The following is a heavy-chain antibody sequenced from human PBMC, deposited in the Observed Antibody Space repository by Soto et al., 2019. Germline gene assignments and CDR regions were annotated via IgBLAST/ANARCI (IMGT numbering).Heavy chain of an antibody. D-gene: IGHD3-3*01. J-gene: IGHJ5*02. Sequence: ASVKVSCKASGYTFTSYGISWVRQAPGQGLEWMGWISAYNGNTNYAQKLQGRVTMTTDTSTSTAYMELRSLRSDDTAVYYCARGTFGVVVEISWFDPWGQGTLVTVSS. CDR2: ISAYNGNT. V-gene: IGHV1-18*01. CDR3: ARGTFGVVVEISWFDP. CDR1: GYTFTSYG.